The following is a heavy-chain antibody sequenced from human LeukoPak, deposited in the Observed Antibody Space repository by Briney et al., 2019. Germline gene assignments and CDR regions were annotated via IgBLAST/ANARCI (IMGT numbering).Heavy chain of an antibody. V-gene: IGHV3-33*01. J-gene: IGHJ4*02. D-gene: IGHD3-22*01. CDR3: ARSGSGDYDTSGYVLD. Sequence: GGSLRLSCAASGFTFSSYGMHWVRQAPGKGLEWVAVIWYDGSNKVCADSVKGRFTISRDDSKNTLFLQMNSLRAEDTAVYYCARSGSGDYDTSGYVLDWGQGTLVTVSS. CDR2: IWYDGSNK. CDR1: GFTFSSYG.